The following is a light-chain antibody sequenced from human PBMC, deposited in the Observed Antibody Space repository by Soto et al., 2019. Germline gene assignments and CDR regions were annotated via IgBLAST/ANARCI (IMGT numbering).Light chain of an antibody. CDR1: QGISSW. CDR3: QQAKRFPGT. J-gene: IGKJ5*01. CDR2: AES. Sequence: DIQMTQSPSSVSASVGDRVTITCRASQGISSWLAWYQQKPGKAPNFLIYAESRLQSGVPSRISGSRSGTHFPHTINSQQPEAFATYYRQQAKRFPGTLGQGTRLESK. V-gene: IGKV1-12*01.